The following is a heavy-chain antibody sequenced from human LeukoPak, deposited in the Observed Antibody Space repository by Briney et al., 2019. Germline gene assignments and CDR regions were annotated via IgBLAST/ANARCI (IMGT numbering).Heavy chain of an antibody. CDR1: GFTFSSYA. CDR2: ISGSGGST. V-gene: IGHV3-23*01. CDR3: AKDALYCSSTSCHEADYYYGMDV. J-gene: IGHJ6*02. D-gene: IGHD2-2*01. Sequence: GGSLRLSCAASGFTFSSYAMSWVRQAPGKGLEWVSAISGSGGSTYYADSVKGRFTISRDKSKNTLYLQMNSLRAEDTAVYYCAKDALYCSSTSCHEADYYYGMDVWGQGTTVTVSS.